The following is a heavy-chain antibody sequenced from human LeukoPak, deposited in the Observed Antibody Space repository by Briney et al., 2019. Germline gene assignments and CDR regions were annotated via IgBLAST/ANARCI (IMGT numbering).Heavy chain of an antibody. CDR1: GGTFSSYA. CDR2: IIPIFGPA. V-gene: IGHV1-69*13. CDR3: ARGAVAQRFYYYYYYMDV. J-gene: IGHJ6*03. Sequence: GASVKVSCKASGGTFSSYAISWVRQAPGQGLEWMGGIIPIFGPANYAQKSQGRVTITSDESTSTDYMELSSLRSEDTAVYYCARGAVAQRFYYYYYYMDVWGKGTTVTISS. D-gene: IGHD6-19*01.